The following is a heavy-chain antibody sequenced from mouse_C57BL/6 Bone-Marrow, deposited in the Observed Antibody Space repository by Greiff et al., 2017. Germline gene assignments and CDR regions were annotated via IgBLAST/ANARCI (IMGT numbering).Heavy chain of an antibody. CDR2: IDPENGDT. D-gene: IGHD2-3*01. J-gene: IGHJ3*01. CDR3: TRYDGYDEGWFAY. Sequence: EVQLQQSGAELVRPGASVKLSCTASGFNIKDDYMHWVKQRPEQGLEWIGWIDPENGDTEYASKFQGKATITADTSSNTAYLQLSSLTSEDTAVYYWTRYDGYDEGWFAYWGQGTLVTVSA. CDR1: GFNIKDDY. V-gene: IGHV14-4*01.